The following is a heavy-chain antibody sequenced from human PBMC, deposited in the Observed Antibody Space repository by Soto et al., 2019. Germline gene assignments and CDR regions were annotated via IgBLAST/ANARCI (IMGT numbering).Heavy chain of an antibody. Sequence: TSETLSLTCTASGGSISSYYWSWIRQPPGKGLEWIGYIYYSGSTNYNPSLKSRVTISVDTSKNQFSLKLSSVTAADTAVYYCARTPSIDGIAVEPSGVHYYYGMDVWGQGTTVTVSS. CDR2: IYYSGST. V-gene: IGHV4-59*12. CDR1: GGSISSYY. J-gene: IGHJ6*02. CDR3: ARTPSIDGIAVEPSGVHYYYGMDV. D-gene: IGHD6-19*01.